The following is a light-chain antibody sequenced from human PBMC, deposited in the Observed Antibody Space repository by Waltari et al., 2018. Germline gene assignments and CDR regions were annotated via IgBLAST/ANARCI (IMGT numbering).Light chain of an antibody. CDR2: WAS. Sequence: DIVMTQSPDSLAVSLGERVTINCKSSQSLLYSSNNKNYLAWYQQKPGQAPKLLIYWASTRESGVPNRFSGSGSGTDFTLTISGLQAEDVAVYYCQQYYSTPLTFGGGTKVEI. V-gene: IGKV4-1*01. CDR1: QSLLYSSNNKNY. J-gene: IGKJ4*01. CDR3: QQYYSTPLT.